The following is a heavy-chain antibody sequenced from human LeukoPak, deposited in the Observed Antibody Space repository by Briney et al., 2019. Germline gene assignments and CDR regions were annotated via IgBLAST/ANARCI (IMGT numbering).Heavy chain of an antibody. J-gene: IGHJ6*02. Sequence: GGSLRLSCAASGFIVSYNYMSWVRQAPGKGLEWVSVIYSSGGTYYADSAKGRFTISRHNSKNTLYLQMNSLRPDDTAVYYCAIDSHCGMDIWGQGTTVTVSS. V-gene: IGHV3-53*04. CDR2: IYSSGGT. CDR3: AIDSHCGMDI. CDR1: GFIVSYNY. D-gene: IGHD3-9*01.